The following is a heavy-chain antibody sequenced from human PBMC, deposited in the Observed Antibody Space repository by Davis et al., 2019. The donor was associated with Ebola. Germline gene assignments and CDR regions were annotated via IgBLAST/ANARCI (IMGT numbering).Heavy chain of an antibody. CDR1: GGSITSYY. J-gene: IGHJ5*02. Sequence: SETLSLTCTVSGGSITSYYWSWIRQPPGKGLEWIGYIYYSGSTNYNPSLKSRVTISMDTSKNQVSLKLNSVTAADTAIYYCARPRGDGYNYWFDPWGRGTLVTVSS. CDR2: IYYSGST. CDR3: ARPRGDGYNYWFDP. V-gene: IGHV4-59*01. D-gene: IGHD5-24*01.